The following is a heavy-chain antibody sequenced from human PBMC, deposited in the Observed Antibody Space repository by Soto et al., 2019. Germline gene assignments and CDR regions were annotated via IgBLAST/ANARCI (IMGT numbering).Heavy chain of an antibody. V-gene: IGHV4-34*01. Sequence: QVQLQQWGAGLLKPSETLSLTCAVYGGSFSGYYWSWIRQPPGKGLEWIGEINHSGSTNYNPSLKSRVTISVDMSKNQFALKVRSVSAADTSVYFCERGHGVLDYGDRLDYWGQGTLVTVSS. J-gene: IGHJ4*02. CDR3: ERGHGVLDYGDRLDY. CDR1: GGSFSGYY. D-gene: IGHD4-17*01. CDR2: INHSGST.